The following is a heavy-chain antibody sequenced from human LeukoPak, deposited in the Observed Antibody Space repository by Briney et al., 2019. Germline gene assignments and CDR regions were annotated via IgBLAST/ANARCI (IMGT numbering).Heavy chain of an antibody. CDR1: GFTFSSYS. J-gene: IGHJ4*02. Sequence: GGSLRLSCAASGFTFSSYSMNWVRQAPGKGLEWVSYISSSSSTIYYADSVKGRFTISRDNAKNSLYLQMNSLRAEDTAVYYCARDPSTVIDYWGQGTLVTVSS. CDR3: ARDPSTVIDY. CDR2: ISSSSSTI. V-gene: IGHV3-48*01. D-gene: IGHD4-11*01.